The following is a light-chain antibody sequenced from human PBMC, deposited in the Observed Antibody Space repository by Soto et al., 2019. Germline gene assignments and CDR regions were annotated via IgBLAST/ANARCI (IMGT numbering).Light chain of an antibody. Sequence: QSVLTQPPSVCGAPGQRVTISCTGNNSNIGAHYDVHWYQQFPGTAPKLLIYRSKIRPSGVPDRFSGSKSGTSASLVITGLQAEDEADYFCQSYDGSLSGSYVFGSGTKLTVL. CDR3: QSYDGSLSGSYV. J-gene: IGLJ1*01. CDR1: NSNIGAHYD. V-gene: IGLV1-40*01. CDR2: RSK.